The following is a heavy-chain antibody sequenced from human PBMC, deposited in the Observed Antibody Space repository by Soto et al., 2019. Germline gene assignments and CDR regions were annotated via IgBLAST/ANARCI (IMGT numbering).Heavy chain of an antibody. CDR3: ARLDLRPNWFDP. J-gene: IGHJ5*02. CDR1: GGSISSGGYY. D-gene: IGHD2-2*03. Sequence: KPSETLSLTCTVSGGSISSGGYYWSWIRQHPGKGLEWIGYIYFSGSTYYNPSLKSRVTISVDTSKNQFSLNLSSVTAADTAVYYCARLDLRPNWFDPWGQGTQVTVSS. V-gene: IGHV4-31*03. CDR2: IYFSGST.